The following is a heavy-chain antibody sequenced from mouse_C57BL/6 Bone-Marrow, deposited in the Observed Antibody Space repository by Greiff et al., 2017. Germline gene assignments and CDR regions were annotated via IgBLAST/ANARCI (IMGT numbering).Heavy chain of an antibody. V-gene: IGHV14-2*01. Sequence: EVQLMESGAELVKPGASVKLSCTASGFNINDYYMHWVKQRTAQGLEWIGRIDPEDGETKYAPTFQGKATITADTSSNTAYLQLSSLTSEDTAVYYCASTPDDWGQGTTLTVAS. J-gene: IGHJ2*01. CDR3: ASTPDD. CDR2: IDPEDGET. CDR1: GFNINDYY.